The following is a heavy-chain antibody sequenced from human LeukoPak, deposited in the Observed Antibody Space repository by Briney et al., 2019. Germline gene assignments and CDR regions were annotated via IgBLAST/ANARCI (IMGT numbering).Heavy chain of an antibody. J-gene: IGHJ4*02. CDR1: GFTFSSYS. D-gene: IGHD3-3*01. CDR3: ARADFWSGSAVDY. Sequence: PGGSLRLSCAASGFTFSSYSMNWVRQAPGKGLEWVSSISSSSSYIYYADSVKGRFTISRDNAKNSLYLQMNSLRAEDTAVYYCARADFWSGSAVDYWGQGTLVTVSS. CDR2: ISSSSSYI. V-gene: IGHV3-21*01.